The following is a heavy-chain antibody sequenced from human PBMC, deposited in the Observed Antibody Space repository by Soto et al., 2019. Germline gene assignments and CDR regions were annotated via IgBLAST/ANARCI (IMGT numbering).Heavy chain of an antibody. D-gene: IGHD2-15*01. CDR3: ARGLGYCSGGSCWIFDY. CDR1: GYTFTSYA. V-gene: IGHV1-3*01. J-gene: IGHJ4*02. Sequence: EASVKVCCKASGYTFTSYAMQWVRQATGQRLEWMGWINAGNGNTKYSQKFQGRVTITRDTSASTAYMELSSLRSEDTAVYYCARGLGYCSGGSCWIFDYWGQGTLVTVPQ. CDR2: INAGNGNT.